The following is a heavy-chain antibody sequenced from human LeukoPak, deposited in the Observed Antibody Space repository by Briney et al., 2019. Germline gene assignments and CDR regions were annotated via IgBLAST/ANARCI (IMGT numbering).Heavy chain of an antibody. CDR3: ARGFLPRYYYGSGSYLQYFDH. Sequence: GESLKISCKGSGYSFTSYWIGWVRQMPGKGLEWMGIIYPGDSDTRYSPSFQGQVTISADKSISTAYLQWSSLKASDTAMYYCARGFLPRYYYGSGSYLQYFDHWGQGTLVTVSS. CDR1: GYSFTSYW. J-gene: IGHJ4*02. D-gene: IGHD3-10*01. V-gene: IGHV5-51*01. CDR2: IYPGDSDT.